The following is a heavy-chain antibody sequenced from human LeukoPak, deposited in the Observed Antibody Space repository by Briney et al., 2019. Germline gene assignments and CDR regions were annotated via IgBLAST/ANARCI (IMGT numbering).Heavy chain of an antibody. J-gene: IGHJ4*02. V-gene: IGHV4-34*01. CDR3: ARGSVYFDS. CDR2: INHSGST. CDR1: GGSFSGYY. Sequence: PSETLSLTCAVSGGSFSGYYWSWIRQPPGKGLEWIGEINHSGSTNYNPSLKSRVTISVDTSKNQFSLKLSSVTAADTAVYYCARGSVYFDSWGQGDLVTVSS.